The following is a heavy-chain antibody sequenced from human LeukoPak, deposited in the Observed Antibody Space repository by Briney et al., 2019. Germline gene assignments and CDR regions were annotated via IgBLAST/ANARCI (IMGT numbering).Heavy chain of an antibody. Sequence: ASVKVSCKASGYTFTGYYMHWVRQAPGQGLERMGWINPNSGGTNYAQKFQGRVTMTRDTSISTAYMELSRLRSDDTAVYYCAGGYCSGGSCYDFDYWGQGTLVTVSS. CDR1: GYTFTGYY. CDR2: INPNSGGT. D-gene: IGHD2-15*01. V-gene: IGHV1-2*02. J-gene: IGHJ4*02. CDR3: AGGYCSGGSCYDFDY.